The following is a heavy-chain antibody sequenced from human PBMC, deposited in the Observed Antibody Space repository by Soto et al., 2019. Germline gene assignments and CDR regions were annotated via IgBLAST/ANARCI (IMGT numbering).Heavy chain of an antibody. CDR1: GYTFTGYY. CDR3: ARDGAYYDILTGWTY. J-gene: IGHJ1*01. D-gene: IGHD3-9*01. V-gene: IGHV1-2*02. Sequence: ASVKVSCKASGYTFTGYYMHWVRQAPGQGLEWMGWINPNSGGTNYAQKFQGRVTMTRDTSISTAYMELSRLRSDDTAVYYCARDGAYYDILTGWTYWGQGTLVNVSS. CDR2: INPNSGGT.